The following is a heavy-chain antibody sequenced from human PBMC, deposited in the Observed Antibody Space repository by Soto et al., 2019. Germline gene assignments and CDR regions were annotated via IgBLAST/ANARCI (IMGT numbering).Heavy chain of an antibody. CDR3: ARGKSIAVAGITYNWFDP. Sequence: PSETLSLTCAVYGGSFSGYYWSWIRQPPGKGLEWIGEINHSGSTNYNPSLKSRVTISVDTSKNQFSLKLSSVTAADTAVYYCARGKSIAVAGITYNWFDPWGQGTLVTVSS. D-gene: IGHD6-19*01. V-gene: IGHV4-34*01. CDR2: INHSGST. CDR1: GGSFSGYY. J-gene: IGHJ5*02.